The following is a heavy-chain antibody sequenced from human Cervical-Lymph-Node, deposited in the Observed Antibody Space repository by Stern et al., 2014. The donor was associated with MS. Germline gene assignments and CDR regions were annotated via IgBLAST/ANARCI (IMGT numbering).Heavy chain of an antibody. V-gene: IGHV2-5*02. Sequence: QITLKSGPTLVKPTQTLTLTCTFSGFSLSRSGVGVAWIRQPPGKALEWLALIYWDDGKRYSPSLKSRLTITKDTSKNQVVLTLTNMDTEDTGTYYCAHTLSGRRYYYYGMDVWGQGTTVTVSS. CDR3: AHTLSGRRYYYYGMDV. CDR2: IYWDDGK. CDR1: GFSLSRSGVG. J-gene: IGHJ6*02. D-gene: IGHD1-26*01.